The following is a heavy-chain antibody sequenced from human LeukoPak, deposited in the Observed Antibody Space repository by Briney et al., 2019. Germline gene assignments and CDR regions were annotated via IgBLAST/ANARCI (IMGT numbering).Heavy chain of an antibody. D-gene: IGHD1-26*01. V-gene: IGHV1-8*03. CDR3: ARVSRVRRRMGDVGYYFDY. Sequence: GASVTVSCKASGYTFTSYDINWVRQAPGQGLEWMGWMNPNSGNTGYAQKFQGRVTITRNTSISTAYMELSSLRSEDTAVYYCARVSRVRRRMGDVGYYFDYWGQGTLVTVSS. CDR2: MNPNSGNT. J-gene: IGHJ4*02. CDR1: GYTFTSYD.